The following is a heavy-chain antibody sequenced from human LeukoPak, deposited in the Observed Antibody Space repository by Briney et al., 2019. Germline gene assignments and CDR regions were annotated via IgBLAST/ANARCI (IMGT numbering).Heavy chain of an antibody. CDR1: GFHFSTYG. Sequence: GGSLRLSCAASGFHFSTYGMHWVRQAPGKGLEWVGVIWYDGSNKIYAESVKGRFTISRDNSKNTLYLQMNSLRAEDTAVYYCARDRSWGSQCYFDYWGQGTLVAVSS. J-gene: IGHJ4*02. D-gene: IGHD7-27*01. V-gene: IGHV3-33*01. CDR2: IWYDGSNK. CDR3: ARDRSWGSQCYFDY.